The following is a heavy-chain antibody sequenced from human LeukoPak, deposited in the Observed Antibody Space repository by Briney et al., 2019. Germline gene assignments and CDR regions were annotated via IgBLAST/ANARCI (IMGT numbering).Heavy chain of an antibody. Sequence: GGSLRLSCAASGFTFSSYSMNWVRQAPGKGLEWVSSISSSSSYIYYADSVKGRFTISRDNAKNSLYLQMNSLRAEDTAVYYCAKNRNLITMVRGVMDSWGQGTLVTVSS. V-gene: IGHV3-21*01. D-gene: IGHD3-10*01. CDR3: AKNRNLITMVRGVMDS. J-gene: IGHJ4*02. CDR2: ISSSSSYI. CDR1: GFTFSSYS.